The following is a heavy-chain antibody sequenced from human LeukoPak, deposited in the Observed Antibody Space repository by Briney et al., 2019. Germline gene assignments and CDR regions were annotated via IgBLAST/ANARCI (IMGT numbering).Heavy chain of an antibody. CDR1: GFTFDDYA. CDR2: ISWNSGSI. V-gene: IGHV3-9*01. D-gene: IGHD3-16*01. J-gene: IGHJ3*02. Sequence: GRSLRLSCAASGFTFDDYAMHWVRQAPGKGLEWVSGISWNSGSIGYADSVKGRFTISRDNAKNSLYLQMNSLRAEDTALYYCAKDLYGLAFDIWGRGTMVTVSS. CDR3: AKDLYGLAFDI.